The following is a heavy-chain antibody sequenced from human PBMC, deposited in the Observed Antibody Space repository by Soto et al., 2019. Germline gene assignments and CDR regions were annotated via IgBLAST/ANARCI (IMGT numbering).Heavy chain of an antibody. CDR3: AKDEAGSYEY. Sequence: SVKLARKSAGYSMSGDNIRCRRQATGQGLEWMGLINPKTGDTYYAQNFQGRVTTTRDTPISTAYMELSSLRSDDTAVYYCAKDEAGSYEYWGQGTQVTVSS. V-gene: IGHV1-2*02. CDR1: GYSMSGDN. CDR2: INPKTGDT. J-gene: IGHJ4*02. D-gene: IGHD1-26*01.